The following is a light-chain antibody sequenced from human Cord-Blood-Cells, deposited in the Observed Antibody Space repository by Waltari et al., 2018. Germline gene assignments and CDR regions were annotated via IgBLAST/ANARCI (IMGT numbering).Light chain of an antibody. J-gene: IGLJ1*01. V-gene: IGLV2-8*01. CDR2: EVS. CDR1: SSDVGGYNY. Sequence: QSALTQPPSASGSPGQSVTISCTGTSSDVGGYNYVSWYQQHPGKAPKLMIYEVSKRPSGVPDRFSGSTSGNTASLTVSGLQAEDEADYYCSSYAGSNNSVFGTGTKVTVL. CDR3: SSYAGSNNSV.